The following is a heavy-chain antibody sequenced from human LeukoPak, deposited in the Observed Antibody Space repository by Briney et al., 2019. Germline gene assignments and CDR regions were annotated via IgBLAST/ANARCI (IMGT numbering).Heavy chain of an antibody. CDR3: ARGGHRQKEF. V-gene: IGHV3-74*01. Sequence: GGSLRLSCAASGFTFSRYWMHWVRQAPGKGLVWVSRINGDGSTTSYADSVKGGFTISRDNAKNTLYLQMSSLRAEDTAVYYCARGGHRQKEFWGQGTLVTVSS. D-gene: IGHD3-10*01. CDR1: GFTFSRYW. CDR2: INGDGSTT. J-gene: IGHJ4*02.